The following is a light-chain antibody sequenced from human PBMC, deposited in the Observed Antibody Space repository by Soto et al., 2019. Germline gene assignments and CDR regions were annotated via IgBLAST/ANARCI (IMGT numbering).Light chain of an antibody. V-gene: IGLV2-14*01. CDR3: SSSTSSSPYV. Sequence: QSVLTQPASVYGSPGQSITISCTGTSSDVGGYTYVSWYQQHPGKAPKLMVYDVSNRTSGVSNRFSGSKSGNTASLTISGLQAEDEAGDYGSSSTSSSPYVFGTGTKLTVL. CDR1: SSDVGGYTY. CDR2: DVS. J-gene: IGLJ1*01.